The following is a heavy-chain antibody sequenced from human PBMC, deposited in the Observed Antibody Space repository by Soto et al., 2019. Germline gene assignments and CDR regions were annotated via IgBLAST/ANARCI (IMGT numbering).Heavy chain of an antibody. CDR1: GFTFSSYA. V-gene: IGHV3-23*01. D-gene: IGHD3-22*01. J-gene: IGHJ4*02. Sequence: GGSLRLSCAASGFTFSSYAMSWVRQAPGKGLEWVSAISGSGGSTYYADSVKGRFTISRDNSKNTLYLQMNSLRAEDTAVYYCAKGSYYDSSGYFPFIGFDYWGQGTLVTVSS. CDR3: AKGSYYDSSGYFPFIGFDY. CDR2: ISGSGGST.